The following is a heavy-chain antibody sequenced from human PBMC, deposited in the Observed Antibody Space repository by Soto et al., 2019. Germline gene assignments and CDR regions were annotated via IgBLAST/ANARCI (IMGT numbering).Heavy chain of an antibody. Sequence: GGSLRLSCASSGFTFSSYSMNWVRQAPGKGLEWVSSISSSSSYIYYADSVKGRFTISRDNAKNSLYLQMNSLRAEDTAVYYCARDQPGYSYGYGLGYWGQGTLVTVS. D-gene: IGHD5-18*01. V-gene: IGHV3-21*01. CDR1: GFTFSSYS. J-gene: IGHJ4*02. CDR3: ARDQPGYSYGYGLGY. CDR2: ISSSSSYI.